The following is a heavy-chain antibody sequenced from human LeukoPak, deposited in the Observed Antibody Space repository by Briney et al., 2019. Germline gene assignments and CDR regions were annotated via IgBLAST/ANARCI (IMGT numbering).Heavy chain of an antibody. D-gene: IGHD3-22*01. CDR2: IDGNGNNK. CDR1: GFTFSNHW. Sequence: GGSLRLSCAASGFTFSNHWMHWVRQVPGKGLVWVSRIDGNGNNKNYADSVKGRFSISRDNVKSTLYLQMNSLRAEDTAVYYCARGPGSSGGAYVGDYWGHGTLVTVSS. CDR3: ARGPGSSGGAYVGDY. J-gene: IGHJ4*01. V-gene: IGHV3-74*01.